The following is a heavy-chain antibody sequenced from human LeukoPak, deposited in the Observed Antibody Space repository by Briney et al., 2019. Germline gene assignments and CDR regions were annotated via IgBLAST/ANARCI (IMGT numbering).Heavy chain of an antibody. J-gene: IGHJ4*02. Sequence: SVKVSCKASGGTFSSYAISWVRQAPGQGLEWMGRIIPIFGTANYAQKFQGRVTITTDESTSTGYMELSSLRSEDTAVYYCARERDTAMVLPFDYWGQGTLLTVSS. CDR2: IIPIFGTA. CDR1: GGTFSSYA. V-gene: IGHV1-69*05. D-gene: IGHD5-18*01. CDR3: ARERDTAMVLPFDY.